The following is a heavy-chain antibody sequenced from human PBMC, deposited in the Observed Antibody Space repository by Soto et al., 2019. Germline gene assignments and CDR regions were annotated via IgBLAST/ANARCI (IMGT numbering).Heavy chain of an antibody. Sequence: QVQLQESGPGLVKPWETLSLTCTVSGGSITNYYCSWLRQPPGKGLEWIGYIQYSGYYAYNLSLTRRVTMSIDTSKTQFSLMLEAVTATDTAVYYCARHGFGSLHGLVDVWGQGTTVIVSS. V-gene: IGHV4-59*08. CDR2: IQYSGYY. CDR1: GGSITNYY. D-gene: IGHD3-10*01. CDR3: ARHGFGSLHGLVDV. J-gene: IGHJ6*02.